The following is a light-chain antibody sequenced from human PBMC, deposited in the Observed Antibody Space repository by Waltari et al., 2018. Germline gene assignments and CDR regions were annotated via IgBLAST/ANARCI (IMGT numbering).Light chain of an antibody. CDR1: SSDVGVYHY. CDR2: DVT. J-gene: IGLJ3*02. V-gene: IGLV2-14*01. CDR3: CSYTGSSSRV. Sequence: QSALTQPASVSGSPGQSITISCTGPSSDVGVYHYVSWYQQHPGKAPKLVIFDVTKRPSGVSNRFSGSKSGNTASLTISGRQAEDEADYYCCSYTGSSSRVFGGGTKLTVL.